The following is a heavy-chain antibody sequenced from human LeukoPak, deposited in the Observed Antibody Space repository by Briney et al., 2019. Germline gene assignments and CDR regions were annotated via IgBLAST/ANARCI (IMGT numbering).Heavy chain of an antibody. CDR2: IKSKTDGGTT. V-gene: IGHV3-15*01. J-gene: IGHJ3*02. D-gene: IGHD5-12*01. Sequence: PGGSLRLSCAASGFTFSYAWMSWVRQAPGKGLEWVGRIKSKTDGGTTDYAAPVKGRFTISRDDSKATLFLQMNNLKTEDTAVYYCTTDLGSAYANDDVFDIWGQGTMVTVSS. CDR3: TTDLGSAYANDDVFDI. CDR1: GFTFSYAW.